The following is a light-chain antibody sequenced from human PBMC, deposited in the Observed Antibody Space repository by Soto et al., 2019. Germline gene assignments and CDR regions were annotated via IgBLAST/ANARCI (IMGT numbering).Light chain of an antibody. CDR1: QSVSSSY. Sequence: ENVLTQSPVTLSLSPWERATLSCRASQSVSSSYLAWYQQKPGQAPRLLIYGASSRATGIPDRFSGSGSGTDFTLTISRLEPEDFAVYYCQQYGSSPSITFGQGTRLEIK. CDR3: QQYGSSPSIT. V-gene: IGKV3-20*01. CDR2: GAS. J-gene: IGKJ5*01.